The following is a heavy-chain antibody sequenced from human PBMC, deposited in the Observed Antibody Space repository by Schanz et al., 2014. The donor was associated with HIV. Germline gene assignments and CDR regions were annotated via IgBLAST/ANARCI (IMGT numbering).Heavy chain of an antibody. CDR3: TAYNWHRGQY. J-gene: IGHJ4*02. Sequence: QVQLVESGGGVVQPGRSLRLSCAVSGFTFSNYAMNWVRQAPGKGLEWVAVISFDGGEKHYADSAKGRFTISRDNAKNTLFLQINSLTAEDTALYYCTAYNWHRGQYWGLGTLVTVSS. CDR1: GFTFSNYA. D-gene: IGHD2-21*01. V-gene: IGHV3-30*04. CDR2: ISFDGGEK.